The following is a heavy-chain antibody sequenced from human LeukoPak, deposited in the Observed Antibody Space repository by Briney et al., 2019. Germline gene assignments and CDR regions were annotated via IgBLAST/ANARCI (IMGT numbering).Heavy chain of an antibody. D-gene: IGHD1-26*01. CDR3: ARDWGGSYTNAFDI. CDR1: GGTFSSYA. Sequence: SVKVSCKASGGTFSSYAISWVRQAPGQGLEWMGGIIPIFSTANYAQKFQGRVTITADESTSTAYMELSSLRSEDTAVYYCARDWGGSYTNAFDIWGQGTMVTVSS. J-gene: IGHJ3*02. V-gene: IGHV1-69*13. CDR2: IIPIFSTA.